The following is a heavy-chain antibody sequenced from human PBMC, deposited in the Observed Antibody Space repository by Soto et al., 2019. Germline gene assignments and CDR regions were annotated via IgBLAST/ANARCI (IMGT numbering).Heavy chain of an antibody. CDR1: GGSISNYY. Sequence: SETLSLTCSVSGGSISNYYWSWIRQSPGKGLEWIGYAYYSGSTNYNPSLKSRVAISVDTSKNQFSLKLTSVTAADTAVYYCAAGEASSRNLAPYYLDFWGQGTLVTVSS. J-gene: IGHJ4*02. D-gene: IGHD6-13*01. CDR2: AYYSGST. CDR3: AAGEASSRNLAPYYLDF. V-gene: IGHV4-59*01.